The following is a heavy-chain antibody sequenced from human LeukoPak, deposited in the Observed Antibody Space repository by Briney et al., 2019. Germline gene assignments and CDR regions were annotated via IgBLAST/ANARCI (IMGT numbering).Heavy chain of an antibody. Sequence: PGGSLRLSCVASGFTFSTYWMTWVRKAPGKGLEWVANIKQDGGEKYYVESVKGRFTISRDNAKNSLYLQMNSLRAEDTAVYYCVRGSSGTVIRGVSWAWFDPWGQGALVTVSS. CDR1: GFTFSTYW. V-gene: IGHV3-7*03. CDR3: VRGSSGTVIRGVSWAWFDP. CDR2: IKQDGGEK. J-gene: IGHJ5*02. D-gene: IGHD3-10*01.